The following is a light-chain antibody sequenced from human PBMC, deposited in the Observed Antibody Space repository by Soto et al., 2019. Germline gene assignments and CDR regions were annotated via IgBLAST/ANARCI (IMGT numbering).Light chain of an antibody. V-gene: IGKV3-20*01. CDR1: QSVSSSY. Sequence: EIVLTQSPGTLSLSPGERATLSCRASQSVSSSYLAWYQQKPGQAPRLLIYGASSRATGIPDRFSGSGSGTHLTLTMSRLEHEDFAVYYCQKYGSSPYTFGPGTKLQI. CDR2: GAS. J-gene: IGKJ2*01. CDR3: QKYGSSPYT.